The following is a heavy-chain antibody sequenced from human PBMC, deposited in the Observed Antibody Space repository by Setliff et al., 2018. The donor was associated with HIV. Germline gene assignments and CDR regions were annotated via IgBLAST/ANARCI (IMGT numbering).Heavy chain of an antibody. V-gene: IGHV4-34*01. J-gene: IGHJ6*03. CDR1: GGPFSGYY. CDR3: ARHRDPPGSRWIYYYYYMDL. D-gene: IGHD6-13*01. CDR2: INHYGST. Sequence: LSLTCAVYGGPFSGYYWSWIRQPPGKGLEWIGEINHYGSTNYNPSLKSRVTISVDTSKNQFSLKLSSVTAADTGVYYCARHRDPPGSRWIYYYYYMDLWGEGTTVTVSS.